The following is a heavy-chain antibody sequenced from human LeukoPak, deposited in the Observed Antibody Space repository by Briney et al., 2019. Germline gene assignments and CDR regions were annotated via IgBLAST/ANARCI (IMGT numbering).Heavy chain of an antibody. Sequence: TSSETLSLTCAVYGGSFSGYYWSWIRQPPGKGLEWIGEINHSGSTNYNPSLKSRVTISVDTSKNQFSLKLSSVTAADTAVYYCARVTAYSSSWLYYYGMDVWGQGTTVTVSS. D-gene: IGHD6-13*01. V-gene: IGHV4-34*01. CDR3: ARVTAYSSSWLYYYGMDV. J-gene: IGHJ6*02. CDR1: GGSFSGYY. CDR2: INHSGST.